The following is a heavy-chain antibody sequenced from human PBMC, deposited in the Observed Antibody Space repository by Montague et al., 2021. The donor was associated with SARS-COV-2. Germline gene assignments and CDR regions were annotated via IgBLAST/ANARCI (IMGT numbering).Heavy chain of an antibody. V-gene: IGHV4-4*02. Sequence: SETLSLTCTVSGGSVNSTNWWSWVRQPLGQGLECIAEVYRTGGTMFNRSFRSRVTLSIDRSKNQLFSNLNSVTVADTAVYYYARTEAYDHFDYWGPGTLVIVS. CDR2: VYRTGGT. D-gene: IGHD5-12*01. J-gene: IGHJ4*02. CDR3: ARTEAYDHFDY. CDR1: GGSVNSTNW.